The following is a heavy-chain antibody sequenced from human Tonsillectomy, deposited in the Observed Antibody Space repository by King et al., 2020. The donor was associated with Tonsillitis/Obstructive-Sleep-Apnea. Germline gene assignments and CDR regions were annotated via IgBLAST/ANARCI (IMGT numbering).Heavy chain of an antibody. CDR3: ARGIWGSYRFTSDAFDI. CDR2: IDHSGST. V-gene: IGHV4-34*01. D-gene: IGHD3-16*02. J-gene: IGHJ3*02. CDR1: GGSFSGYY. Sequence: VQLKQWGAGLLKPSETLSLTCAVYGGSFSGYYWSWIRQPPGKGLEWIGEIDHSGSTNYNPSLKSRVTISIDTSKNQFSLKLSSVTAADTAVYYCARGIWGSYRFTSDAFDIWGQGTMVTVSS.